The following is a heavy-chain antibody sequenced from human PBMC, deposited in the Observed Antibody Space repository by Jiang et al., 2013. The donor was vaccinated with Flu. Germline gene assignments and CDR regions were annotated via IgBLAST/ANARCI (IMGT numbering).Heavy chain of an antibody. V-gene: IGHV5-10-1*01. CDR3: ATERYCSSTSCYGGRYYYYYYMDV. D-gene: IGHD2-2*01. CDR2: IDPSDSYT. J-gene: IGHJ6*03. Sequence: ISWVRQMPERPGVDGRIDPSDSYTNYSPSFQGHVTISADKSISTAYLQWSSLKASDTAMYYCATERYCSSTSCYGGRYYYYYYMDVWGKGTTVTVSS.